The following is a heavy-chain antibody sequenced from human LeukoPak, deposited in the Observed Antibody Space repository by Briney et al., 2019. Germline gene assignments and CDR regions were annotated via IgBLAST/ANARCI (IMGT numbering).Heavy chain of an antibody. CDR1: GGSISSYY. D-gene: IGHD5-18*01. CDR2: IYYSGST. V-gene: IGHV4-59*01. CDR3: ARTYSYYFDY. Sequence: SETLSLTCTVSGGSISSYYWSWLRQPPGKGLEWIGYIYYSGSTNYNPSLKSRVTISVDTSKNQFSLKLSSVTAADTAVYYCARTYSYYFDYWGQGTLVTVSS. J-gene: IGHJ4*02.